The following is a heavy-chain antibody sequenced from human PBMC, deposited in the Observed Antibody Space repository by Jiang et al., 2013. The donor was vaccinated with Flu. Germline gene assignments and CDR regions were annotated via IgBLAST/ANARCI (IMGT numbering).Heavy chain of an antibody. V-gene: IGHV5-51*01. CDR3: ARLRGSSGVFAFDI. Sequence: PGKGLEWMGIIYPGDSDTRYSPPSKARXPSQPTSPVSTAYLQWSSLKASDTAMYYCARLRGSSGVFAFDIWGQGTMVTVSS. CDR2: IYPGDSDT. D-gene: IGHD6-19*01. J-gene: IGHJ3*02.